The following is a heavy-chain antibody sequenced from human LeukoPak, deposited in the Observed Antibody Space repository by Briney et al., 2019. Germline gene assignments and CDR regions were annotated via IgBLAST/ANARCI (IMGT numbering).Heavy chain of an antibody. CDR2: IYSDDTT. V-gene: IGHV3-53*01. J-gene: IGHJ4*02. D-gene: IGHD4-23*01. Sequence: PGGSLRLSCAASGFTFSSYAMSWIRQAPGKGLEWVSLIYSDDTTLYADSVKGRFTISRDISKNTLYLQMSSLRAEDTAVYYCARRAGGYSHPYDYWGQGVLVTVSS. CDR1: GFTFSSYA. CDR3: ARRAGGYSHPYDY.